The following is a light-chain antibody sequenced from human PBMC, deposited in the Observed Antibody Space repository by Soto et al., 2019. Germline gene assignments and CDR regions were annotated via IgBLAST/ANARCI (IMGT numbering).Light chain of an antibody. V-gene: IGLV2-23*01. J-gene: IGLJ1*01. CDR3: CSYARTSTDV. Sequence: QSALTQPASVSGSPGQSITISRTGTSSDVGSYNLVSWYQQHPGKAPKLMIYEDNKRPSGVSNRFSVSKSGYTASLTISGLQAEDEADYYCCSYARTSTDVFGSGTKLTVL. CDR2: EDN. CDR1: SSDVGSYNL.